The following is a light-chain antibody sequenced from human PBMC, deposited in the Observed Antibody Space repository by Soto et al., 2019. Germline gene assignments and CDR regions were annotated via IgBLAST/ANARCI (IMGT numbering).Light chain of an antibody. CDR1: SSNIGAGYD. Sequence: QSVLTQPPSVSGAPGQRVTISCTGSSSNIGAGYDVHWYQQLPGTAPKLLIYRNNNRPSGVPDRFSGSKSGTSASLAITGLQAEDEADYYCQSYDSSLRVFGGGTKVTVL. CDR3: QSYDSSLRV. CDR2: RNN. V-gene: IGLV1-40*01. J-gene: IGLJ2*01.